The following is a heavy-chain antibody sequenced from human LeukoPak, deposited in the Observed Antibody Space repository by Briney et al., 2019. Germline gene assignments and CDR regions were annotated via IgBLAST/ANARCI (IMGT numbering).Heavy chain of an antibody. V-gene: IGHV3-23*01. CDR1: GFTFSSYA. CDR2: ISGSGGST. CDR3: ARDGTYYDFWSGYYTPTYYFDY. Sequence: GGSLRLSCAASGFTFSSYAMSWVRQAPGKGLEWVTAISGSGGSTYYADSVKGRFTISRDNSKNTLYLQMNSLRAEDTAVYYCARDGTYYDFWSGYYTPTYYFDYWGQGTLVTVSS. D-gene: IGHD3-3*01. J-gene: IGHJ4*02.